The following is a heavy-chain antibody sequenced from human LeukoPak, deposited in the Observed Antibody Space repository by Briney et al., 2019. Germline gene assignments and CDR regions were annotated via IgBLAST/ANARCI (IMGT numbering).Heavy chain of an antibody. V-gene: IGHV4-34*01. CDR1: GGSFSGYY. CDR2: INHSGST. Sequence: PSETLSLTCAVYGGSFSGYYWSWIRQPPGKGLEWIGEINHSGSTNYNPSLKSRVTISVDTSKNQFSLKLSSVTAADTAVYYCARVLVYSNYVRVSGWFDPWGQGTLVTVSS. D-gene: IGHD4-11*01. CDR3: ARVLVYSNYVRVSGWFDP. J-gene: IGHJ5*02.